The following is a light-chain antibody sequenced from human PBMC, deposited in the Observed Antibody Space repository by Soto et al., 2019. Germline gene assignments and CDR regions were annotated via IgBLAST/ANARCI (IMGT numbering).Light chain of an antibody. CDR2: DAS. J-gene: IGKJ4*01. CDR3: QQYKNYSPLT. Sequence: IQVTQSPSSVSASVGDRVTITCRASQGISNDLGWYQQKPGKAPKVLIYDASSLESGVPLRFSGSGSGTEFTLTITSLQPDDFATYYCQQYKNYSPLTFGGGTKVDNK. V-gene: IGKV1D-13*01. CDR1: QGISND.